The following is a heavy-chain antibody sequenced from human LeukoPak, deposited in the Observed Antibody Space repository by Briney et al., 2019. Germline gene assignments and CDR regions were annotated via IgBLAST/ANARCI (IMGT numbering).Heavy chain of an antibody. D-gene: IGHD1-14*01. CDR3: TRGRNSAFDY. J-gene: IGHJ4*02. CDR1: GDSVSSNGVA. Sequence: SQTLSLTCALSGDSVSSNGVAWTWLRQSPSRGLEWLGRTYYGSKWSNDYALSVKSRITINPDTSKNQFSLQLNSVTPEDTAVYYCTRGRNSAFDYWGQGTLVTVSS. CDR2: TYYGSKWSN. V-gene: IGHV6-1*01.